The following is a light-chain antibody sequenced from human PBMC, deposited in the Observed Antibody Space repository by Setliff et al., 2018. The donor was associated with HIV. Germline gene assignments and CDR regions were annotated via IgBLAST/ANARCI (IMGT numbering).Light chain of an antibody. Sequence: QCALTQPRSVSGSPGQSVTFSCTGSSSDVGAYDYVSWYQQHPGKAPKLILYDVIKRPSGVPDRFSGSKSGDTASLTISGLQSEDEADYYCCSYAGTSSYIFGSGTKVTVL. CDR1: SSDVGAYDY. CDR3: CSYAGTSSYI. J-gene: IGLJ1*01. V-gene: IGLV2-11*01. CDR2: DVI.